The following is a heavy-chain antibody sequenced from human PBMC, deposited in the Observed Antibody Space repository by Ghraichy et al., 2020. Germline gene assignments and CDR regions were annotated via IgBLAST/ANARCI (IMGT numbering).Heavy chain of an antibody. Sequence: SQTLSLTCTVSGGSISSSSYYWGWIRQPPGKGLEWIGSIYYSGSTYYNPSLKSRVTISVDTSKNQFSLKLSSVTAADTAVYYCASGLAASVVAGTYFDYWGQGTLVTVSS. CDR2: IYYSGST. D-gene: IGHD6-19*01. CDR3: ASGLAASVVAGTYFDY. V-gene: IGHV4-39*01. J-gene: IGHJ4*02. CDR1: GGSISSSSYY.